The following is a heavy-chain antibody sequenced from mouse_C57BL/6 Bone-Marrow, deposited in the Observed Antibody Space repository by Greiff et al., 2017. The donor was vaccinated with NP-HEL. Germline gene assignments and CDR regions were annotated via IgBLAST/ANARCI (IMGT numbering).Heavy chain of an antibody. CDR1: GFSLTSYA. CDR2: IWTGGGT. D-gene: IGHD2-2*01. CDR3: AGSTMVTTESAWFAY. Sequence: VKLVESGPGLVAPSQSPSITCTVSGFSLTSYAISWVRQPPGKGLEWLGVIWTGGGTNYNSALKSRLSISKDNSKSQVFLKMNSLQTDDTARYYCAGSTMVTTESAWFAYWGQGTLVTVSA. V-gene: IGHV2-9-1*01. J-gene: IGHJ3*01.